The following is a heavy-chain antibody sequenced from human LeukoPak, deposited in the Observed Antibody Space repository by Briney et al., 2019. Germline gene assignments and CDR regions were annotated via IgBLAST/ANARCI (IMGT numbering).Heavy chain of an antibody. CDR3: AKDHFPITMVRGVINWFDP. D-gene: IGHD3-10*01. CDR1: GFTFSSYA. J-gene: IGHJ5*02. Sequence: TGGSLRLSCAASGFTFSSYAMHWVRQAPGKGLEWVAVISYDGSNKYYADSVKGRFTISRDNSKNTLYLQMNSLRAEDTAVYYCAKDHFPITMVRGVINWFDPWGQGTLVTVSS. V-gene: IGHV3-30-3*01. CDR2: ISYDGSNK.